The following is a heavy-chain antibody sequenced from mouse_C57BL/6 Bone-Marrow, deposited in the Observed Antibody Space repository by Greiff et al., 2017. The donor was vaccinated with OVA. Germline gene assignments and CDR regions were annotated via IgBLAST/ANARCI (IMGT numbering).Heavy chain of an antibody. CDR3: ARRDYYGSSHVDY. J-gene: IGHJ2*01. V-gene: IGHV1-81*01. CDR1: GYTFTSYG. D-gene: IGHD1-1*01. CDR2: IYPRSGTT. Sequence: QVQLKQSGAELARPGASVKLSCKASGYTFTSYGISWVKQRHGQGLEWIGEIYPRSGTTYYNEKFKGKATLTADKSSSTAYMELRSLTSYDSAFDCCARRDYYGSSHVDYWGQGTTLTVSS.